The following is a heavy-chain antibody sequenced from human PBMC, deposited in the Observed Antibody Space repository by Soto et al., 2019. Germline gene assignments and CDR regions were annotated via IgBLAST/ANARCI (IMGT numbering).Heavy chain of an antibody. D-gene: IGHD3-16*01. Sequence: QVQLVQSGDEVRKPGSSVKVSCKASGYIFVNYGIAWVRQAPGQGLEWMGWISPYSGNTHDASKVQGRLTMTTDTSTSTAYMDLERLTSDDRAVYYCAMVDNYVTPAAQDVWGQGTPVTVSS. J-gene: IGHJ6*02. CDR1: GYIFVNYG. CDR2: ISPYSGNT. CDR3: AMVDNYVTPAAQDV. V-gene: IGHV1-18*01.